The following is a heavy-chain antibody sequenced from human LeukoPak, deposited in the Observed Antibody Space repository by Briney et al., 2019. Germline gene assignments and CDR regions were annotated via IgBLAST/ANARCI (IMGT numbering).Heavy chain of an antibody. J-gene: IGHJ4*02. CDR2: IYWDNDK. V-gene: IGHV2-5*02. CDR1: GFSLSTSGVG. CDR3: AHRVAANKGYDY. Sequence: SGPTLVKPTQTLTLTCTFSGFSLSTSGVGVGWIRQPPGKALEWLSLIYWDNDKRYSPSLNARLTITKDTSKNQVVLTMTNMDPVDTATYYCAHRVAANKGYDYWGQGILVTVS. D-gene: IGHD6-25*01.